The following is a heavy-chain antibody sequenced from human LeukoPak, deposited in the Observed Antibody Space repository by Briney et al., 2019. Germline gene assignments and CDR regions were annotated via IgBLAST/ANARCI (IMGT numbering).Heavy chain of an antibody. Sequence: GGSLRLSCAASGFTFSSYAMHWVRQAPGKGLEWVAVISYDGSNKYYADSVKGRFTISRDNSKNTLYLQMNSLRAEDTAVYYCARDRGPRIAVAGNSWFNPWGQGTLVTVSS. V-gene: IGHV3-30*04. CDR3: ARDRGPRIAVAGNSWFNP. CDR1: GFTFSSYA. J-gene: IGHJ5*02. CDR2: ISYDGSNK. D-gene: IGHD6-19*01.